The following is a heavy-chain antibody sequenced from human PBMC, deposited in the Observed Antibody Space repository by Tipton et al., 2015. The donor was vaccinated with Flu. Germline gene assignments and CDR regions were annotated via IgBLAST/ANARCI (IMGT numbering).Heavy chain of an antibody. J-gene: IGHJ4*02. Sequence: TLSLTCAVYGGSFSGYYWSWIRQPPGKGLEWIGEINHSGSTYYSPSLKSRVTISADTSNNQFSLRLSSVTAADTAMYYCTRSLRNSSGPPGYWGQGTLVTVSS. CDR3: TRSLRNSSGPPGY. D-gene: IGHD3-22*01. CDR2: INHSGST. V-gene: IGHV4-34*01. CDR1: GGSFSGYY.